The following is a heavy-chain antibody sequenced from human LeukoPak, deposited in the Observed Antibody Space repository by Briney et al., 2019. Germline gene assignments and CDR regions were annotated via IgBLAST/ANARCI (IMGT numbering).Heavy chain of an antibody. CDR2: ISGSGHTT. D-gene: IGHD3-10*01. Sequence: PGASLRLSCAASGVSGVTLSNYALNWVRQAPGKGLEWVSDISGSGHTTNYADSVKGRFSISRDNSKTTLYLQRGSLGVEDTALYYCVEGIFDYWGQGTLVTVSS. CDR3: VEGIFDY. J-gene: IGHJ4*02. CDR1: GVSGVTLSNYA. V-gene: IGHV3-23*01.